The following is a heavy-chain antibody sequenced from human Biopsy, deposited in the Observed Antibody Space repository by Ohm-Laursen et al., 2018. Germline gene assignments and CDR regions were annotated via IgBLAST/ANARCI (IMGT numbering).Heavy chain of an antibody. CDR1: GYAVTEFS. CDR2: FAPENGKT. Sequence: SVKLSRKVSGYAVTEFSMHWVRQAPGKGLEWMGGFAPENGKTIYAQKFQGRVTMTEDTSTDTAYMELSCLRSEDTAVYYCAAEINVWNVNYWGQGTQVTVSS. J-gene: IGHJ4*02. D-gene: IGHD1-1*01. V-gene: IGHV1-24*01. CDR3: AAEINVWNVNY.